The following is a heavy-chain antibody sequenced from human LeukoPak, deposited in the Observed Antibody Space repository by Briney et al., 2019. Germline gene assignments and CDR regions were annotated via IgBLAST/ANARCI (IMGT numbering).Heavy chain of an antibody. D-gene: IGHD3-22*01. V-gene: IGHV4-4*02. Sequence: PSGTLSLTCGVSGGSISNTNWWTWFRQPPGKGLEWIGEVNLQGSTNYNPSLKSRVAISVDKSENHISLKLTSVTAADTAVYYCARSYDSRGYYYYGMDVWGQGTTVTVSS. CDR3: ARSYDSRGYYYYGMDV. CDR1: GGSISNTNW. CDR2: VNLQGST. J-gene: IGHJ6*02.